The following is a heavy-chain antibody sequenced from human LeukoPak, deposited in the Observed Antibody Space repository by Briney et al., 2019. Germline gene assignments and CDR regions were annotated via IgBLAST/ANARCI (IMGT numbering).Heavy chain of an antibody. CDR3: ARTWSGYSSGWYER. D-gene: IGHD6-19*01. CDR1: GYTFTVYY. J-gene: IGHJ5*02. V-gene: IGHV1-2*06. CDR2: INPNSGGT. Sequence: GASVKVSCTASGYTFTVYYMHWVRQAPGQGLEWMGRINPNSGGTNYAQKFQGRVTMTRDTSISTAYMELSRLRSDDTAVYYCARTWSGYSSGWYERWGQGTLVTVSS.